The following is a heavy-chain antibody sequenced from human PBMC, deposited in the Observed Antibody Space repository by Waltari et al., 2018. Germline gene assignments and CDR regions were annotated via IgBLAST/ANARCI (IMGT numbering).Heavy chain of an antibody. CDR1: GGSFSGYY. CDR2: INHRGST. CDR3: ARGWGSEYCGGDCYSHYFDY. J-gene: IGHJ4*02. Sequence: QVQLQQWGAGLLKPSETLSLTCAVYGGSFSGYYWSWIRQPPGKGLEWIGEINHRGSTNYTPSLKSRGTISVDTSKNQFSLKLSSVTAADTAVYYCARGWGSEYCGGDCYSHYFDYWGQGTLVTVSS. V-gene: IGHV4-34*01. D-gene: IGHD2-21*02.